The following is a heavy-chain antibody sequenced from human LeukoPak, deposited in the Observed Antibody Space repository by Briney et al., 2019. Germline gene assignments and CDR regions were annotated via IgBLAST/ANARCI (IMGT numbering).Heavy chain of an antibody. V-gene: IGHV4-61*01. CDR3: ARGIAAAGTVHDWFDL. CDR1: GGSVSSGSYY. J-gene: IGHJ5*02. D-gene: IGHD6-13*01. Sequence: SETLSLTCTVSGGSVSSGSYYWSWIRQPPGKGLEWIGYIYYSGSTNYNPSLKSRVTISVDTSKNQFSLKLSSVTAADTAVYYCARGIAAAGTVHDWFDLWGQGTLVTVSS. CDR2: IYYSGST.